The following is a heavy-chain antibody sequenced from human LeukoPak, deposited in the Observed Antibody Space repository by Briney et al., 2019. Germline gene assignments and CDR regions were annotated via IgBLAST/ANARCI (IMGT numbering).Heavy chain of an antibody. D-gene: IGHD3-10*01. CDR3: ARDNYYGSGSSSLLDY. V-gene: IGHV1-18*01. CDR2: ISAYNGNT. CDR1: GYTFTCYG. Sequence: ASVKVSCKASGYTFTCYGISWVRQAPGQGLEWMGWISAYNGNTNYAQKLQGRVTMTTDTSTSTAYMELRSLRSDDTAVYYCARDNYYGSGSSSLLDYWGQGTLVTVSS. J-gene: IGHJ4*02.